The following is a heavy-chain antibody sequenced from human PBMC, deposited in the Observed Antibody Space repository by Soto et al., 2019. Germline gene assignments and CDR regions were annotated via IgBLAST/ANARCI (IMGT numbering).Heavy chain of an antibody. CDR2: ISSDSYYI. Sequence: GGSLRLSCAASGFTFSTYSMNWVRQAPGKGLEWVSSISSDSYYIYYADSVKGRFTISRDNAKNSLYLQVNSLRADDTAVYYCARRDRGYAFDIWGQGTMVTVSS. V-gene: IGHV3-21*01. D-gene: IGHD2-15*01. CDR3: ARRDRGYAFDI. CDR1: GFTFSTYS. J-gene: IGHJ3*02.